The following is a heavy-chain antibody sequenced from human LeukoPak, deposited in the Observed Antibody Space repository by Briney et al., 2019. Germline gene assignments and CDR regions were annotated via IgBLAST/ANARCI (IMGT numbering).Heavy chain of an antibody. V-gene: IGHV4-34*01. Sequence: PSETLSLTCTVSGGSISSHYWSWIRQPPGKGLEWIGEINHSGSTNYNPSLKSRVTISVDTSKNQFSLKLSSVTAADTAVYYCARRGPQDYDFWSGYLGYYFDYWGQGTLVTVSS. J-gene: IGHJ4*02. CDR3: ARRGPQDYDFWSGYLGYYFDY. CDR2: INHSGST. CDR1: GGSISSHY. D-gene: IGHD3-3*01.